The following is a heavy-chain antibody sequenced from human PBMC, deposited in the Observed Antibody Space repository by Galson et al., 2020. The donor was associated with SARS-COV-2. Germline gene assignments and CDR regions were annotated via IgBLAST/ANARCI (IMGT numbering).Heavy chain of an antibody. J-gene: IGHJ6*02. CDR1: GFTVSSNY. Sequence: GGSLRLSCAASGFTVSSNYMSWVRQAPGKGLEWVSVIYSGGSTYYADSVKGRFTISRDNSKNTLYLQMNSLRAEDTAVYYCAREYSSSGAPDTNDKQYYYYGMDVWGQGTTVTVSS. V-gene: IGHV3-53*01. CDR2: IYSGGST. CDR3: AREYSSSGAPDTNDKQYYYYGMDV. D-gene: IGHD6-13*01.